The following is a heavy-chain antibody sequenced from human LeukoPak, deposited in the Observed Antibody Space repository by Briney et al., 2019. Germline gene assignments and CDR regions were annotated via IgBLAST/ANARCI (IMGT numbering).Heavy chain of an antibody. CDR3: ARGRGYSSGWYWFDP. CDR2: MNPNSGNT. CDR1: GYTFTSYD. V-gene: IGHV1-8*01. J-gene: IGHJ5*02. D-gene: IGHD6-19*01. Sequence: ASVKVSCKASGYTFTSYDINWVRQATGQGLEWMGWMNPNSGNTGYAQEFQGRVTMTRNTSISTAYMELSSLRSEDTAVYYCARGRGYSSGWYWFDPWGQGTLVTVSS.